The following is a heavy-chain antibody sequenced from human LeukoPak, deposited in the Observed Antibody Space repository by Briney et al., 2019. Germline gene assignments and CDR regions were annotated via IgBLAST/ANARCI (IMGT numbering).Heavy chain of an antibody. CDR2: MNPNSGNT. Sequence: ASVKVSCKASGYTFTSYDINWVRQATGQGLEWMGWMNPNSGNTGYAQKFQGRVTMTRNTSISTAYVELSSLRSEDTAVYYCARGYDFWSGYYRYYYYGMDVWGQGTLVTVSS. D-gene: IGHD3-3*01. CDR3: ARGYDFWSGYYRYYYYGMDV. CDR1: GYTFTSYD. V-gene: IGHV1-8*01. J-gene: IGHJ6*02.